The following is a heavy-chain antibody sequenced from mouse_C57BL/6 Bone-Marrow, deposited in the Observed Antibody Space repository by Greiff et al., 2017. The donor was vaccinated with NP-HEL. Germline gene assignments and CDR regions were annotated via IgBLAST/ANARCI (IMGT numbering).Heavy chain of an antibody. CDR3: ATGIYYYGSSYAMDY. CDR2: IYPRDGST. V-gene: IGHV1-78*01. J-gene: IGHJ4*01. Sequence: VKLQESDAELVKPGASVKISCNVSGYTFTDHTIHWMKQRPEQGLEWIGYIYPRDGSTKYNEKFKGKATLTADKSSSTAYMQLNSLTSEDSAVYFCATGIYYYGSSYAMDYWGQGTSVTVSS. D-gene: IGHD1-1*01. CDR1: GYTFTDHT.